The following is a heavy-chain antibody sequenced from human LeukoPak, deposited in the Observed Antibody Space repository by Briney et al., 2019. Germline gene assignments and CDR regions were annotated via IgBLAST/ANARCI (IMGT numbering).Heavy chain of an antibody. CDR1: GFTVSSSY. CDR2: IYSGGST. CDR3: AREIAVAGDAFDI. D-gene: IGHD6-19*01. Sequence: GGSLRLSCAASGFTVSSSYVSWVRQAPGKGLEWVSVIYSGGSTYYADSVKGRFTISRDNSKNTLYLQMNSLRAEDTAVYYCAREIAVAGDAFDIWGQGTMVTVSS. V-gene: IGHV3-53*01. J-gene: IGHJ3*02.